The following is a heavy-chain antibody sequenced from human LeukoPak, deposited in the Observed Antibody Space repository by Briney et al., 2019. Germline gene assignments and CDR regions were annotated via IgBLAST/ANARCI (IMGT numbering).Heavy chain of an antibody. Sequence: SVKVPCKASGGTFSSYAISWVRQAPGQGLEWMGGIIPIFGTANYAQKFQGRVTITADESTSTAYMELSSLRSEDTAVYYCAREVGRYCSSTSCESDAFDIWGQGTMVTVSS. CDR1: GGTFSSYA. CDR3: AREVGRYCSSTSCESDAFDI. V-gene: IGHV1-69*13. J-gene: IGHJ3*02. CDR2: IIPIFGTA. D-gene: IGHD2-2*01.